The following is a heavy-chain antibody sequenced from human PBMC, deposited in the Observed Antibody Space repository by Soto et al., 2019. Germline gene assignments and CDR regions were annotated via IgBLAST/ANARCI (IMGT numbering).Heavy chain of an antibody. J-gene: IGHJ4*02. Sequence: GGSLRLSCAASGFTFSSYWMHWVRQAPGKGLVWVSRINSDGSSTSYADSVKGRFTISRDNAKNTLYLQMNSLRAEDTAVYYCALDPAYYGSGSYVDYWGQGTLVTVSS. CDR3: ALDPAYYGSGSYVDY. CDR1: GFTFSSYW. CDR2: INSDGSST. D-gene: IGHD3-10*01. V-gene: IGHV3-74*01.